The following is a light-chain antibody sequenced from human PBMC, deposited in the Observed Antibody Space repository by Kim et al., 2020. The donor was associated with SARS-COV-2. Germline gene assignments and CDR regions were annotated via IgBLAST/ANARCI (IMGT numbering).Light chain of an antibody. J-gene: IGKJ4*01. CDR2: AAS. CDR1: QRISTY. V-gene: IGKV1-39*01. Sequence: DIQMTQSPSSLAASVGDRVTIACRASQRISTYLNWYQQKPGKAPKLLIYAASTLQSGVPSRFSGSGSGTDFTLTISSLQPDDFATYYCQQSHTTPLLTFGGGTKVDIK. CDR3: QQSHTTPLLT.